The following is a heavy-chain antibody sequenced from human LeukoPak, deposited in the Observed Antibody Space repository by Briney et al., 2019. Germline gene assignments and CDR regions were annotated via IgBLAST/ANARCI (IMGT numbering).Heavy chain of an antibody. CDR1: GFTFSSYG. CDR3: AKVHSSSWYPIDY. V-gene: IGHV3-30*18. Sequence: PGGSLRLSCAASGFTFSSYGMHWVRQAPGKGLEWVAVISYDGSNKYYADSVKGRFTISRGNSKNTLYLQMNSLRAEDTAVYYCAKVHSSSWYPIDYWGQGTLVTVSS. J-gene: IGHJ4*02. CDR2: ISYDGSNK. D-gene: IGHD6-13*01.